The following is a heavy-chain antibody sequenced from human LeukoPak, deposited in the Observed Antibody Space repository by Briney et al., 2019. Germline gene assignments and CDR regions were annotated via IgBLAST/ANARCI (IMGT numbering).Heavy chain of an antibody. CDR2: INTDGSRI. CDR3: ARVLSGSWDWFDP. Sequence: GGSLRLSCAASGFSFSRFATHWVRQAPGKGLVWVSRINTDGSRITYADSVKGRFTISRDNAMNTVYLQMNSLRAEDTAVYYCARVLSGSWDWFDPWGQGTLVTVSS. D-gene: IGHD3-22*01. CDR1: GFSFSRFA. J-gene: IGHJ5*02. V-gene: IGHV3-74*01.